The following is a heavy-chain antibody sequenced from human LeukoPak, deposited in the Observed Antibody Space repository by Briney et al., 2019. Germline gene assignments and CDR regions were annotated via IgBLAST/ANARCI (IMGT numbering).Heavy chain of an antibody. CDR2: INPSGGST. Sequence: ASVKVSCKASGYTFTSYYMHWVRQAPGQGLEWMGIINPSGGSTSYAQKFQGRVTMTRDTSTSTVYMELSSLRSEDTAVYYCARDSFPYYYDSSGSLDYWGQGTLVTVSS. CDR1: GYTFTSYY. J-gene: IGHJ4*02. D-gene: IGHD3-22*01. CDR3: ARDSFPYYYDSSGSLDY. V-gene: IGHV1-46*01.